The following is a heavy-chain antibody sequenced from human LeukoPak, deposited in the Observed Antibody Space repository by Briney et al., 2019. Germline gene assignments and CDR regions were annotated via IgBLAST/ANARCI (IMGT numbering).Heavy chain of an antibody. D-gene: IGHD3-3*01. CDR3: AKDPPLRFLEWLPLRAFDI. V-gene: IGHV3-30*02. CDR2: IRYDGSNK. CDR1: GFTFSSYG. Sequence: SGGSLRLSCAASGFTFSSYGMHWVRQAPGKELEWVAFIRYDGSNKYYADSVKGRFTISRDNSKNTLYLQMNSLRAEDTAVYYCAKDPPLRFLEWLPLRAFDIWGQGTMVTVSS. J-gene: IGHJ3*02.